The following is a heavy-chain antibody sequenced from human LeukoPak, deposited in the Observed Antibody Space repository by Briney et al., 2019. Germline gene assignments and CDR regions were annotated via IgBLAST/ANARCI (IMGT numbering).Heavy chain of an antibody. Sequence: GGSLRLSCAASGFTFSSYSMNWVRQAPGKGLEWVSGISDTGGTTYYADSVKARFTISRHNSKNTLFLQMNGLRAEDTGVYYCAKLRGVWYNWIDYYFDYWGQGTLVTVSS. J-gene: IGHJ4*02. CDR2: ISDTGGTT. D-gene: IGHD1-1*01. V-gene: IGHV3-23*01. CDR1: GFTFSSYS. CDR3: AKLRGVWYNWIDYYFDY.